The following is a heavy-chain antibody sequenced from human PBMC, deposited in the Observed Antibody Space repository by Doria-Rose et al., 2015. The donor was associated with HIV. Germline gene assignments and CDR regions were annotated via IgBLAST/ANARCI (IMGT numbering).Heavy chain of an antibody. J-gene: IGHJ4*02. CDR3: ARIKSSRWYHKYYFDF. CDR2: IFSDDER. Sequence: SGPVLVKPTETLTLTCTVSGVSLSSPGMGVSWIRQPPGKALDWLANIFSDDERSYKTSLKSRLTISRGTSKSQVLLTMTDMDPVDTATYYCARIKSSRWYHKYYFDFWGQGTLVIVSA. D-gene: IGHD6-13*01. CDR1: GVSLSSPGMG. V-gene: IGHV2-26*01.